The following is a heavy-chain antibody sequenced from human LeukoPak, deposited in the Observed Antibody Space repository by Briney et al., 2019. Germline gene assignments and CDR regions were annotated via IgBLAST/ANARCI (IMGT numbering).Heavy chain of an antibody. V-gene: IGHV1-69*13. Sequence: ASVKVSCKASGGTFSSYAISWVRQAPGQGLEWMGGIIPIFGTANYAQKFQGRVTITADESTSTAYMELSSLRSEDTAVYYCAREVVVVAATRGAIDYWGQGILVTVSS. J-gene: IGHJ4*02. CDR1: GGTFSSYA. CDR3: AREVVVVAATRGAIDY. D-gene: IGHD2-15*01. CDR2: IIPIFGTA.